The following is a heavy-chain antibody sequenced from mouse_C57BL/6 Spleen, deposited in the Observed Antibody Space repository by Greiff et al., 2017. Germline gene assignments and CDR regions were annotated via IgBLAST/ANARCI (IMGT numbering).Heavy chain of an antibody. CDR3: ARDDYDVGCFDY. V-gene: IGHV3-6*01. D-gene: IGHD2-4*01. Sequence: EVHLVESGPGLVKPSQSLSLTCSVTGYSITSGYYWNWIRQFPGNKLEWMGYISYDGSNNYNPSLKNRISITRDTSKNQFFLKLNSVTTEDTATYYCARDDYDVGCFDYWGQGTTLTVSS. CDR2: ISYDGSN. J-gene: IGHJ2*01. CDR1: GYSITSGYY.